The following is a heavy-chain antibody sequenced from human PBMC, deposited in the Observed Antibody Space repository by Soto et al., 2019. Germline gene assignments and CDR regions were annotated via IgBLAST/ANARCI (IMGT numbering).Heavy chain of an antibody. D-gene: IGHD2-21*01. Sequence: QVQLQESGPGLVKPSQTLSLTCSVSGASISSGGYYWNWIRQHPGKGLEWIGYIYYSGTTYYNPSLKSRVTISVHPAKNPFSLKLSSVTAADTAVYYCAASCVGCGGFNYYGMDVWGQGTTVTVSS. CDR1: GASISSGGYY. J-gene: IGHJ6*02. CDR3: AASCVGCGGFNYYGMDV. V-gene: IGHV4-31*03. CDR2: IYYSGTT.